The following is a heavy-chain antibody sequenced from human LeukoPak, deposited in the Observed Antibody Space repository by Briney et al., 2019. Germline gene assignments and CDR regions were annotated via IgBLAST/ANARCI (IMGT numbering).Heavy chain of an antibody. V-gene: IGHV3-30*02. D-gene: IGHD3-10*01. CDR2: IRYDGSNK. J-gene: IGHJ4*02. Sequence: TGGSLRLSCAASGLTFSSYGMHWVRQAPGKGLEWVAFIRYDGSNKYYADSVKGRFTISRDNSKNTLYLQMNSLRAEDTAVYYCAKDAGYYYGSGSYSFDYWGQGTLVTVSS. CDR3: AKDAGYYYGSGSYSFDY. CDR1: GLTFSSYG.